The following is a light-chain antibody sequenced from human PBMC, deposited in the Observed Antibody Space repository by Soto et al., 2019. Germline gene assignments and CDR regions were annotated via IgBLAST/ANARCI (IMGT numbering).Light chain of an antibody. V-gene: IGKV3-15*01. Sequence: EKVMTQSPATLSVSPGERATLSCRASQNVNSNLVWYQQKPGQAPRLLIYGASTRATGIPARFSGSASGTEFTLTISILQSEDFAVYYCQQCDDWPLTFGGGTKVEIK. J-gene: IGKJ4*01. CDR2: GAS. CDR1: QNVNSN. CDR3: QQCDDWPLT.